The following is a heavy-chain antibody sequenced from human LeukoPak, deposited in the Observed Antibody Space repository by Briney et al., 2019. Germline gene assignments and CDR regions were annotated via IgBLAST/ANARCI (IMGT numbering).Heavy chain of an antibody. J-gene: IGHJ5*02. Sequence: SETLSLTCTVSGYSISSGYYWGWIRQPPGKGLEWIGNIYHSGSTYYNPSLKSRGTISIDTSKNQFSLKLSSVTAADTAVYYCARAYSSAWYWNWFDPWGQGTLATVSS. D-gene: IGHD6-19*01. V-gene: IGHV4-38-2*02. CDR3: ARAYSSAWYWNWFDP. CDR2: IYHSGST. CDR1: GYSISSGYY.